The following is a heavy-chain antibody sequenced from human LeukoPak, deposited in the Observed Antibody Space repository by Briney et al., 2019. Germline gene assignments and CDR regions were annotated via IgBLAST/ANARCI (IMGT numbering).Heavy chain of an antibody. CDR2: IYSGGTT. CDR3: ARVVRVPVACFDY. D-gene: IGHD2-2*01. CDR1: GFTFSKYA. Sequence: GGSLRLSCAASGFTFSKYAMSWVRQAPGKGLEWVSVIYSGGTTYYADSVKGRFTISRDNSKNTLYLQMNSLRAEDTAVYYCARVVRVPVACFDYWGQGTLVTVSS. J-gene: IGHJ4*02. V-gene: IGHV3-66*01.